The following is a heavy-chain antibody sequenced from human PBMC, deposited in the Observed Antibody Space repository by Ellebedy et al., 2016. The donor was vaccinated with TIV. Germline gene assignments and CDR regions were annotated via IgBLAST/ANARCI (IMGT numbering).Heavy chain of an antibody. CDR2: TYYRSKWYN. D-gene: IGHD5-18*01. CDR3: ARDRYSDGWGPFDY. Sequence: MPSETLSLTCAISGDSVSSNSAAWNWIRPSPSRGLEWLGRTYYRSKWYNDYAVSVKSRITINPDTSKNQFSLQLNSVTPEDTAVYYCARDRYSDGWGPFDYWGQGTLVTVAS. J-gene: IGHJ4*02. V-gene: IGHV6-1*01. CDR1: GDSVSSNSAA.